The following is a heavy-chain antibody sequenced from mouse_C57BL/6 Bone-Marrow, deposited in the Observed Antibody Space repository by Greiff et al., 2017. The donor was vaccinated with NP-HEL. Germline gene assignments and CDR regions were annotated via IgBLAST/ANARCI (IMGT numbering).Heavy chain of an antibody. CDR2: ISSGGSFT. CDR1: GFTFSSYG. CDR3: ARRGYFDC. V-gene: IGHV5-6*02. Sequence: DVMLVESGGDLVKPGGSLKLSCAASGFTFSSYGMSWVRQTPDKRLEWVATISSGGSFTYYPDSVKGRFTFTRDKAKNTLDLQMSSLKAEDTAMYYCARRGYFDCWGQGTTLTVSS. J-gene: IGHJ2*01.